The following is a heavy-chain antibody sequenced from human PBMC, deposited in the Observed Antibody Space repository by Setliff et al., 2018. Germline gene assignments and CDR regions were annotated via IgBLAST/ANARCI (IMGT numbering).Heavy chain of an antibody. CDR3: ARDIGGTGLLRSYYYGMDV. CDR2: INSGGST. D-gene: IGHD3-22*01. J-gene: IGHJ6*02. Sequence: PGGSLRLSCAASGFTFSSYWMHWVRQAPGKGLVWVSRINSGGSTYYADSVKGRFTISRDNSKNTLYLQMNSLRAEDTAVYYCARDIGGTGLLRSYYYGMDVWGQGTTVTVSS. V-gene: IGHV3-53*01. CDR1: GFTFSSYW.